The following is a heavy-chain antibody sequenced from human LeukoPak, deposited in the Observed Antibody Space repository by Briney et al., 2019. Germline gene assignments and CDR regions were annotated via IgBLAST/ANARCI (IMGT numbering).Heavy chain of an antibody. CDR2: TFYRSKWYD. D-gene: IGHD5-24*01. CDR3: ARRKDGYNYVGIFDY. CDR1: GDSVSSNSAA. V-gene: IGHV6-1*01. Sequence: SQTLSLTCAISGDSVSSNSAAWNWIRQSPTRGLEWLGRTFYRSKWYDDYAVSVKSRIIINPDTSKNQSSLQLNSVTPEDTAVYYCARRKDGYNYVGIFDYWGQGTLVTVSS. J-gene: IGHJ4*02.